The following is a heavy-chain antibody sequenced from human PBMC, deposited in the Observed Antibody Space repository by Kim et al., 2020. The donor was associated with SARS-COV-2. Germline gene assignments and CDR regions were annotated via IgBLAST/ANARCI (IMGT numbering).Heavy chain of an antibody. Sequence: ASVKVSCKASGYTFTSYGISWVRQAPGQGLEWMGWISAYNGNTNYAQKLQGRVTMTTDTSTSTAYMELRSLRSDDTAVYYCARAVILDFWSGYPYYFDYWGQGTLVTVSS. CDR3: ARAVILDFWSGYPYYFDY. V-gene: IGHV1-18*01. CDR1: GYTFTSYG. CDR2: ISAYNGNT. D-gene: IGHD3-3*01. J-gene: IGHJ4*02.